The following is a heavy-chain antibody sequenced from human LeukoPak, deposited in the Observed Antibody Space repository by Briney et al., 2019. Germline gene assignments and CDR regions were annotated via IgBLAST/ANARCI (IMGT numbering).Heavy chain of an antibody. CDR1: GGSISSYY. Sequence: SETLSLTCTVSGGSISSYYWSWIRQPPGKGLEWIGYIYYSGSTNYNPSLKSRVTISVDTSKNQFSLKLSCVTAADTAVYYCARHMPSIVGATYYFAYWGQGTLVTVSS. V-gene: IGHV4-59*08. D-gene: IGHD1-26*01. CDR3: ARHMPSIVGATYYFAY. CDR2: IYYSGST. J-gene: IGHJ4*02.